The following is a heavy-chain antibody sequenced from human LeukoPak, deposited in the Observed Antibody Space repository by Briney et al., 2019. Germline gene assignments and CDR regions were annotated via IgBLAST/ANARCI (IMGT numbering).Heavy chain of an antibody. J-gene: IGHJ4*02. CDR1: GGSISSGDYY. Sequence: PSETLSLTCTVPGGSISSGDYYWSWIRQPPGKGLEWIGYIYYSGSTYYNPSLKSRVTISVDTSKNQFFLKLSSVTAADTAVYYCARAFEWPLPSFDYWGQGTLVTVSS. V-gene: IGHV4-30-4*02. D-gene: IGHD3-3*01. CDR2: IYYSGST. CDR3: ARAFEWPLPSFDY.